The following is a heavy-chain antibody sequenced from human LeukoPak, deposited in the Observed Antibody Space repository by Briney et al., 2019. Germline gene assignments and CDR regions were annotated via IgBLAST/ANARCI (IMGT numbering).Heavy chain of an antibody. CDR3: ARFLKNPVNRRGPANYYMDV. CDR1: GYTFTSYD. CDR2: MNPNSGNT. D-gene: IGHD2/OR15-2a*01. V-gene: IGHV1-8*03. Sequence: ASVKVSCKASGYTFTSYDINWVRQATGQGLEWMGWMNPNSGNTGYAQKFQGRVTITRNTSISTAYMELSSLRSEDTAVYYCARFLKNPVNRRGPANYYMDVWGKGTTVTISS. J-gene: IGHJ6*03.